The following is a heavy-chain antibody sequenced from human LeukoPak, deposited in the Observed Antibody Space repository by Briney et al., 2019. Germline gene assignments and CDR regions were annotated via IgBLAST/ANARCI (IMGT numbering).Heavy chain of an antibody. Sequence: PGGSLRLSCAASGFTFSTYWMHWVRQAPGKGLEWVSRINSDGHSRSYADSVKGRFTISRDNAKSMLHLQMNSLRAEDTGVYYCATVLDAFDIWGQGTRVTVSS. D-gene: IGHD2-15*01. CDR3: ATVLDAFDI. CDR1: GFTFSTYW. CDR2: INSDGHSR. V-gene: IGHV3-74*01. J-gene: IGHJ3*02.